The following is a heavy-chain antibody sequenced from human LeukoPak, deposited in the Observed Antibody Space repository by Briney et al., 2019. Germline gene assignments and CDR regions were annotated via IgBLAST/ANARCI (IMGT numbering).Heavy chain of an antibody. Sequence: SETLSLTCAVSGYSISSGYYWGWIRQPPGKGLEWIGSIYHSGSTYYNPSLKSRVTISVDTSKNQFSLKPSSVTAADTAVYYCARLTDDSSYYWGQGTLVTVSS. J-gene: IGHJ4*02. CDR3: ARLTDDSSYY. V-gene: IGHV4-38-2*01. CDR1: GYSISSGYY. D-gene: IGHD3-22*01. CDR2: IYHSGST.